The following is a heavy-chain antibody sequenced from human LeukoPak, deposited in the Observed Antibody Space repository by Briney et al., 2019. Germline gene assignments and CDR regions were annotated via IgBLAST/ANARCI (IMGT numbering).Heavy chain of an antibody. Sequence: SETLSLTCTVSGGSISSYYWSWIRQSPGKGLEWIAYIYYSGSTYYNPSLKSRVTISVDTSKNQFSLKLSSVTTADTAVYYCARLHRGEEAFDIWGQGTMVTVSS. V-gene: IGHV4-59*01. CDR2: IYYSGST. J-gene: IGHJ3*02. CDR3: ARLHRGEEAFDI. CDR1: GGSISSYY.